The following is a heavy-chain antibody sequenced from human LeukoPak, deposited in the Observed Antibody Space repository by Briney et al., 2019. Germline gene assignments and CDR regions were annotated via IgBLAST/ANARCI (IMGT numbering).Heavy chain of an antibody. CDR3: ARDGVFHDSDGYDY. J-gene: IGHJ4*02. CDR2: IHHSGTT. CDR1: NYSITSGYF. D-gene: IGHD3-22*01. V-gene: IGHV4-38-2*02. Sequence: SETLSLTCAVSNYSITSGYFWGWIRQPPGKGLEWIASIHHSGTTYYNPSLRNRVTLFVDTSKNQFSLKLTSLTAADTAVYYCARDGVFHDSDGYDYWGQGTLVTVSS.